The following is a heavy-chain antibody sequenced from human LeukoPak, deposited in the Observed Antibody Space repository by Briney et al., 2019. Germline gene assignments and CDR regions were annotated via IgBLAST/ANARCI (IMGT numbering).Heavy chain of an antibody. D-gene: IGHD1-26*01. CDR2: INHSGNT. J-gene: IGHJ4*02. V-gene: IGHV4-34*01. CDR3: ASRGR. Sequence: PSETLSLTCAVYDGSLSGYYWGWIRQPPGKGLEWIGEINHSGNTNYNPSLKSRVSISIDTSKNQFSLNLTSVTAADTAVYYCASRGRWGQGTLVTVSS. CDR1: DGSLSGYY.